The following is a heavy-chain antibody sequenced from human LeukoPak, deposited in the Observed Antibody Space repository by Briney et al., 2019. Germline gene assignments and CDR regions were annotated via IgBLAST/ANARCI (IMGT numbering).Heavy chain of an antibody. Sequence: GASVKVSCKASGYTFTSYYMHWVRQAPGQGPEWMGWINPNSGVTGYVQKFEGRVTMTRDTSISTAYLELSTLRSDDTALYYCVGRNRDCTGPHCPFDYWGQGNLVTVSS. CDR1: GYTFTSYY. CDR2: INPNSGVT. D-gene: IGHD2-8*02. CDR3: VGRNRDCTGPHCPFDY. J-gene: IGHJ4*02. V-gene: IGHV1-2*02.